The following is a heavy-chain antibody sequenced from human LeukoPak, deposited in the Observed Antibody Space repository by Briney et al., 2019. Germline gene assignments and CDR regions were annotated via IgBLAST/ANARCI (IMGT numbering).Heavy chain of an antibody. CDR2: INQDGGET. Sequence: GGSLRLSCAASGFTFSSYWMSWVRQAPGKGLEWVANINQDGGETYYVASVKGRFTISRDNAKNSLYLQMNSLRAEDTAVYYCATGAYFDSWGQGTLVTVSS. CDR3: ATGAYFDS. J-gene: IGHJ4*02. CDR1: GFTFSSYW. V-gene: IGHV3-7*01.